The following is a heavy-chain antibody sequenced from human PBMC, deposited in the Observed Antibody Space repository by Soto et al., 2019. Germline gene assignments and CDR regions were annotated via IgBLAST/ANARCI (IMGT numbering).Heavy chain of an antibody. CDR2: INPNSGDT. D-gene: IGHD1-1*01. CDR3: ARVGTGATFDI. J-gene: IGHJ3*02. CDR1: GYTFTGFY. Sequence: GASVKVSCKASGYTFTGFYMHWVRQAPGQGLEWMGWINPNSGDTNYAQKYRGWVTMTSDTSISTAYMEMSRLKSDDSAVYYCARVGTGATFDIWGQGTMVTVSS. V-gene: IGHV1-2*04.